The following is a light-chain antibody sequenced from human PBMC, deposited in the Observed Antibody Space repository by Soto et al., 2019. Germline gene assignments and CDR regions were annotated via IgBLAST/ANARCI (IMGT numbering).Light chain of an antibody. CDR1: HDIRKY. Sequence: DIQMTQSPSSLSASVGDRVTITCQASHDIRKYLNWYQQKPGKAPKLLIYDASNLETGVPSRFTGSGSGTDFTFTISSLQPEDIATCYCQQYENFPVTFGQGTRLESK. J-gene: IGKJ5*01. V-gene: IGKV1-33*01. CDR2: DAS. CDR3: QQYENFPVT.